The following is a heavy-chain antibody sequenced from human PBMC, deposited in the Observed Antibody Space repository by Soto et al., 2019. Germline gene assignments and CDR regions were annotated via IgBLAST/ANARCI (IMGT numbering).Heavy chain of an antibody. J-gene: IGHJ1*01. D-gene: IGHD2-15*01. CDR2: IYYSGST. CDR1: GGSISSGGYY. CDR3: ARTGLVTLKYFQH. Sequence: SETLSLTCTVSGGSISSGGYYWSWIRQHPGKGLEWIGYIYYSGSTYYNPSLKSRVTISVDTSKNQFSLKLSSVTAADTAVYYCARTGLVTLKYFQHWGHGTLVTVSS. V-gene: IGHV4-31*03.